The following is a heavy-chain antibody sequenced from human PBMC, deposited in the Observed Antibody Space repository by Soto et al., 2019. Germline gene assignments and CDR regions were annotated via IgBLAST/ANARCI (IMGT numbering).Heavy chain of an antibody. D-gene: IGHD6-6*01. CDR3: ARERIAARFWFDP. J-gene: IGHJ5*02. V-gene: IGHV1-46*01. CDR2: IDPSGGIT. CDR1: GYSFTNFH. Sequence: VKVSCKASGYSFTNFHIHWVRQAPGQGLEWMGMIDPSGGITRDAQRLQGRITMTRDASTSTVYMELSSLRSEDTAVYYCARERIAARFWFDPWGQGTLVTVSS.